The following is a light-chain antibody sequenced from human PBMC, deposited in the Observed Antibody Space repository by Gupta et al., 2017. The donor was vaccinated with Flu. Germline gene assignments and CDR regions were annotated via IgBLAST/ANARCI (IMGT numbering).Light chain of an antibody. J-gene: IGLJ3*02. V-gene: IGLV1-44*01. CDR3: AAWDDSRNGWV. CDR2: TNN. Sequence: QSVLAQPPSASVTPGQTVTISCSGSSSNIGDTTVNWYQQGPGTAPKLLIYTNNQRPAGVPDRFSGSKSGTSASLAISGLQAEDEADYYCAAWDDSRNGWVFGGGTKLTVL. CDR1: SSNIGDTT.